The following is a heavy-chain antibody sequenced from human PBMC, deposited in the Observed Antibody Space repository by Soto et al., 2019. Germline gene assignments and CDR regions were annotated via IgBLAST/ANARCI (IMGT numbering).Heavy chain of an antibody. J-gene: IGHJ4*02. CDR1: GFTFSSYT. D-gene: IGHD6-13*01. Sequence: QPGGSLRLSCADSGFTFSSYTMSWVRQAPGKGLEWVSAISGSGGSTYYADSVNGWFTISRDNSKNTLYLQMTSLRAEDTAVYYCAKRMFIAAAGFDDWGQGTLVTVSS. CDR2: ISGSGGST. V-gene: IGHV3-23*01. CDR3: AKRMFIAAAGFDD.